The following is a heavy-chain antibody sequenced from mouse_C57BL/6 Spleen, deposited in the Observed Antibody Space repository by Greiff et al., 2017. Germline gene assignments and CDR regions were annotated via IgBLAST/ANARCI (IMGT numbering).Heavy chain of an antibody. CDR1: GYTFTSYW. D-gene: IGHD2-1*01. CDR3: ARDYGNGGFFDY. Sequence: VQLQQPGAELVRPGSSVKLSCKASGYTFTSYWMHWVKQRPIQGLEWIGNIDPSDSETHYNQKFKDKATLTVDKSSSTAYMQLSSLTSEDSAVYYCARDYGNGGFFDYWGQGTTLTVSS. V-gene: IGHV1-52*01. CDR2: IDPSDSET. J-gene: IGHJ2*01.